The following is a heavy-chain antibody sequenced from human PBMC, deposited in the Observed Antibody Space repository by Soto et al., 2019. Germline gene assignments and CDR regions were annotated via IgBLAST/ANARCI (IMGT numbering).Heavy chain of an antibody. CDR3: VRDLNYGLFDY. CDR1: GFTFSSYS. V-gene: IGHV3-48*01. CDR2: ISSSSSTI. D-gene: IGHD4-17*01. Sequence: EVQLVESGGGLVLPGGSLRLSGAASGFTFSSYSMNWVRQAPGKGLEWVSYISSSSSTIYYADSVKGRFTISRDNAKNSLYLQMNSLRAEDTAVYYCVRDLNYGLFDYWGQGTLVTVSS. J-gene: IGHJ4*02.